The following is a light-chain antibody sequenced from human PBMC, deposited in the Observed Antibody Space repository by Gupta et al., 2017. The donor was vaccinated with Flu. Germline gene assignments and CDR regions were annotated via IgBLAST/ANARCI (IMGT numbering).Light chain of an antibody. J-gene: IGKJ4*01. Sequence: GDRVTITCQASQDISNYLNWYQQKPGKAPKLLIYDASNLETGVPSRFSGSGSGTDFTFTISSLQPEDIATYHCQQYDNLLTFGGGTKVEIK. CDR3: QQYDNLLT. V-gene: IGKV1-33*01. CDR2: DAS. CDR1: QDISNY.